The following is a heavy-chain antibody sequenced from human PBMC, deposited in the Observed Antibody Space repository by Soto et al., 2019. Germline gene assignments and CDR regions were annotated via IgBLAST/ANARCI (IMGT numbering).Heavy chain of an antibody. D-gene: IGHD2-2*01. Sequence: GGSLRLSCAASGFTFSGSARHWVRQASGKGLEWVGRIRSKANSYATAYAASVKGRFTISRDDSKNTAYLQMNSLKTEDTAVYYCTREAPALYWGQGTLVTVSS. CDR3: TREAPALY. CDR1: GFTFSGSA. CDR2: IRSKANSYAT. V-gene: IGHV3-73*01. J-gene: IGHJ4*02.